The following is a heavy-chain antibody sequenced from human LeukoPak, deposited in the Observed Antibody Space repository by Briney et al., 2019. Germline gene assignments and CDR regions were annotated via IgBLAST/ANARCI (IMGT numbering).Heavy chain of an antibody. Sequence: GGSLRLSCAASGFTFSSYGMHWVRQAPGKGLEWVAFIRYDGSNKYYADSVKGRFTISRDNAKNSLYLQMNSLRAEDTAVYYCARDLCGGDCYSGWGQGTLVTVSS. D-gene: IGHD2-21*01. J-gene: IGHJ4*02. CDR2: IRYDGSNK. CDR3: ARDLCGGDCYSG. V-gene: IGHV3-30*02. CDR1: GFTFSSYG.